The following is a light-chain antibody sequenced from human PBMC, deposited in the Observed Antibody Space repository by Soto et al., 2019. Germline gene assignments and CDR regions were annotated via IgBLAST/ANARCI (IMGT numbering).Light chain of an antibody. Sequence: DIQMTQSPSSLSASVGDRITITCRASRSISFYLNWYQQKPGKAPKVLIYAASSLQSGVPSRFSGSGSGTEFTLTISSLQPEDFATYYCQQSYIMPRTFGQGTKVEIK. CDR2: AAS. CDR1: RSISFY. V-gene: IGKV1-39*01. CDR3: QQSYIMPRT. J-gene: IGKJ1*01.